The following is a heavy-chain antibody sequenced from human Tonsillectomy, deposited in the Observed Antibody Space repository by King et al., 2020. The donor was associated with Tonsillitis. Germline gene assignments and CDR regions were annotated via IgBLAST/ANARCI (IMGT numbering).Heavy chain of an antibody. Sequence: QLVQSGGGLVQPGRSLRLSCTTSGFTFADHAMNWFRQAPGKRLEWVGLIRSKAYGGITEYAASVKGRFTIARDDSKSIAYLQMKSLKTVDTAVYYCSTLGLITNNFDYWGQGALVAVSS. D-gene: IGHD3-10*01. V-gene: IGHV3-49*03. CDR1: GFTFADHA. CDR2: IRSKAYGGIT. CDR3: STLGLITNNFDY. J-gene: IGHJ4*02.